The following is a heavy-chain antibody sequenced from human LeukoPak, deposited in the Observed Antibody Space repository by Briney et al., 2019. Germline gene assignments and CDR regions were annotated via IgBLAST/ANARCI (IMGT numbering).Heavy chain of an antibody. Sequence: PGGSLRLSCSASGFTFKSYAMHWVRQAPGKGLEYVSSMNTNGANTYYADSVKGRFTMSRDNSKNTVYLQMDSLRAEDTAVYYCARDRGAAAGNWGQGTLVTVSS. CDR3: ARDRGAAAGN. CDR2: MNTNGANT. D-gene: IGHD6-13*01. J-gene: IGHJ4*02. CDR1: GFTFKSYA. V-gene: IGHV3-64*04.